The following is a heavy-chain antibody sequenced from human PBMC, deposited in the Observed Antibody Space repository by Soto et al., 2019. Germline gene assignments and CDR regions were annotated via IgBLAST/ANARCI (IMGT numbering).Heavy chain of an antibody. V-gene: IGHV1-58*02. CDR1: GFNFTSSA. CDR3: TADPLGFLYYYGMDV. CDR2: IVVGSGNK. J-gene: IGHJ6*02. Sequence: QMQLVQSGPEVKKPGTSVKVSCKASGFNFTSSAMQWVRQARGRLEWIGWIVVGSGNKNYAQKFQERVTITRDMSTSTANMELSILRSDDAAMYYFTADPLGFLYYYGMDVWGQGTSVTVSS.